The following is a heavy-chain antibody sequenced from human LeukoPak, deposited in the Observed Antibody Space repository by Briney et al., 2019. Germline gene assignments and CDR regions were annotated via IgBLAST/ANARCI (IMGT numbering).Heavy chain of an antibody. V-gene: IGHV4-61*02. CDR2: IYTSGST. Sequence: SETLSLTCTVSGGSISSGSYYWSWIRQPAGKGLEWIGRIYTSGSTNYNPSLKSRVTISVDTSKNQFSLKLSSVTAADTAVYYCARDRRKGFGELLHWGQGTLVTVSS. CDR3: ARDRRKGFGELLH. CDR1: GGSISSGSYY. J-gene: IGHJ4*02. D-gene: IGHD3-10*01.